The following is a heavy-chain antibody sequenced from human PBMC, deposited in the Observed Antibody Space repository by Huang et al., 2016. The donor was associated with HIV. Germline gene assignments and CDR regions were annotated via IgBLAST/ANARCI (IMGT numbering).Heavy chain of an antibody. CDR1: GFTFSSYA. Sequence: EVLLLESGGGLVQPGGSLRLSCVASGFTFSSYAMSWVRQGPGKGLEWVSGITDGINNRDYAHSVKGRFAVSRDDSTNTLYRQMNSLRAEDTAVYYCAKDADTSGYDVLGPFGSWGQGTLVTVSS. D-gene: IGHD3-3*01. J-gene: IGHJ4*02. CDR2: ITDGINNR. V-gene: IGHV3-23*01. CDR3: AKDADTSGYDVLGPFGS.